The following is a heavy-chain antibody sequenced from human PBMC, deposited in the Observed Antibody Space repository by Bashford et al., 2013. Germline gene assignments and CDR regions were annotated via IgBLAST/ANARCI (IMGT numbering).Heavy chain of an antibody. J-gene: IGHJ2*01. V-gene: IGHV4-31*03. CDR1: GGSISSGGYY. CDR2: IYYSGST. Sequence: LLYSSETLSLTCTVSGGSISSGGYYWSWIRQHPGKGLEWIGYIYYSGSTYYNPSLKSRVTISVDTSKNQFSLKLSSVTAADTAVYYCARDGAYCGGDCRSGYFDLWGRGTLVTVSS. CDR3: ARDGAYCGGDCRSGYFDL. D-gene: IGHD2-21*01.